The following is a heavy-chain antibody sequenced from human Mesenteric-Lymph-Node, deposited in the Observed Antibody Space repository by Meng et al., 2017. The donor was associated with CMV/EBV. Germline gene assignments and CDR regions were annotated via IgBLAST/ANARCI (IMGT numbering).Heavy chain of an antibody. CDR2: ISGSGGST. CDR1: GFTLTNYA. D-gene: IGHD6-13*01. V-gene: IGHV3-23*01. J-gene: IGHJ4*02. CDR3: AKGGIAAAGYYFDY. Sequence: ASGFTLTNYAMSWVRQAPGKGLEWVSAISGSGGSTYHAASVKGRFTISRDNSKNTLFVQMNSLRVEDTALYYCAKGGIAAAGYYFDYWGQGTLVTVSS.